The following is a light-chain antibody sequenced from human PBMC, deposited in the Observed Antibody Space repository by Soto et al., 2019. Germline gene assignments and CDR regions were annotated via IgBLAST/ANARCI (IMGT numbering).Light chain of an antibody. CDR2: GAS. V-gene: IGKV1-12*01. J-gene: IGKJ5*01. CDR1: QGISNW. Sequence: DIQMTQSPSSVSASVGDRVTITCRASQGISNWLAWYQQKPGKAPKLLIYGASSLQGGVPSRFSGSGSGTDFTLTISSLQPEDFAIYYCQRANSVPPITFGQGTRLEIK. CDR3: QRANSVPPIT.